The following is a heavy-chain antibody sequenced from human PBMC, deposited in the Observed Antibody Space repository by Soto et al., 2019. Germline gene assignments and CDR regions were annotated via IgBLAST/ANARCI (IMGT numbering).Heavy chain of an antibody. CDR2: INAGNGNT. CDR3: ARGRGAVTTSFDY. D-gene: IGHD4-17*01. Sequence: ASVKVSCKASGYTFTSYAMHWVRQAPGQRLEWMGWINAGNGNTKYSQKFQGRVTITRDTSASTAYMELSSLRSEDTAVYYCARGRGAVTTSFDYWGQGTLVTVSS. V-gene: IGHV1-3*01. J-gene: IGHJ4*02. CDR1: GYTFTSYA.